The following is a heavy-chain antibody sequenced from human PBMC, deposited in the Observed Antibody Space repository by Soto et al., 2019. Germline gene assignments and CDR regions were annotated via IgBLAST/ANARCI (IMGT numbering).Heavy chain of an antibody. Sequence: PXETLSLTCTVAGCSVSSGNFYWSWIRQPPGKGLEWIGYIYYSGSTNYNPSLKSRVTISVDTSKNQFSLRLSSVTAADTAVFYCASYDVLAAYYYWGQGTQVTVS. D-gene: IGHD3-9*01. V-gene: IGHV4-61*01. CDR2: IYYSGST. J-gene: IGHJ4*02. CDR3: ASYDVLAAYYY. CDR1: GCSVSSGNFY.